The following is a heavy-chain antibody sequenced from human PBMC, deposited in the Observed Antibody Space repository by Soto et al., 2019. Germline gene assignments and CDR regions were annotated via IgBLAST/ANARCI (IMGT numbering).Heavy chain of an antibody. Sequence: GASVKVSCKASGYTFTSYGISWVRQAPGQGLEWMGWISAYNGNTNYAQKLQGRVTMTTDTSTSTAYMELRSLRSDDTAVYYCARVGATTVVTKRAPFDYWGQGTLVTVSS. CDR3: ARVGATTVVTKRAPFDY. D-gene: IGHD4-17*01. J-gene: IGHJ4*02. V-gene: IGHV1-18*01. CDR1: GYTFTSYG. CDR2: ISAYNGNT.